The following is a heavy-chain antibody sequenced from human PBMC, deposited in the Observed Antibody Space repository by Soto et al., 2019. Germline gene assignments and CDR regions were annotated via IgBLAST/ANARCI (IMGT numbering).Heavy chain of an antibody. Sequence: QVQLQESGPGLVKPSETLSLTCSVSGGSVNSGNYYWSWIRQPPGKGLEWIGYIYYSGSTNYNPSHKRRVTISLGTSTNQCSLSLNSVTAADTAVYYCARVGVTMIRGADYWGQGTLVTVSS. V-gene: IGHV4-61*01. CDR1: GGSVNSGNYY. D-gene: IGHD3-10*01. J-gene: IGHJ4*02. CDR3: ARVGVTMIRGADY. CDR2: IYYSGST.